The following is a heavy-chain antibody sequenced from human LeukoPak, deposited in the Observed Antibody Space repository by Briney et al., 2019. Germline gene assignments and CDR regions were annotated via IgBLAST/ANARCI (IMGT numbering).Heavy chain of an antibody. J-gene: IGHJ4*02. CDR2: INHSGST. CDR3: ARGPPAGGYSYGYFDY. Sequence: PSETLSLTCAVYGGSFSGYYWSWIRQPPGKGLEWIGEINHSGSTNYNPSLKSRVTISIDTSKNQFSLKLNSVTAADTAVYYCARGPPAGGYSYGYFDYWGQGTLVTVSS. V-gene: IGHV4-34*01. D-gene: IGHD5-18*01. CDR1: GGSFSGYY.